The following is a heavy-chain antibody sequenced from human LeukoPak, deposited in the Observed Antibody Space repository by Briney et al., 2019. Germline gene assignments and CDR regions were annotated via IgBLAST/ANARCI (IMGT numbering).Heavy chain of an antibody. CDR2: IYTSGST. CDR3: ARGDCGGDCYPGGDAFDI. V-gene: IGHV4-4*07. D-gene: IGHD2-21*02. J-gene: IGHJ3*02. CDR1: GGSISSYY. Sequence: SETLSLTCTVSGGSISSYYWSWIRQPAGKGLEWIGRIYTSGSTNYNPSLKSRVTISVDTSKNQFSLKLSSVTAADTAVYYCARGDCGGDCYPGGDAFDIWGQGTMVTVSS.